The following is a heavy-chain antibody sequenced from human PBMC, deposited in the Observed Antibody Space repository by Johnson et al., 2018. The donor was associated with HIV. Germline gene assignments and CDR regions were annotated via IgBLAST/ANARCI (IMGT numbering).Heavy chain of an antibody. J-gene: IGHJ3*02. V-gene: IGHV3-20*04. D-gene: IGHD1-14*01. CDR2: ISGSGGSIT. CDR1: GFTFDDYG. Sequence: EVQLVESGGGVVRPGGSLRLYCAASGFTFDDYGMSWVRQAPGKGLEWVSLISGSGGSITDCAESVKGRFSISRENAKNSLYLQMNSLRAGDTAVYYCARGGAGIGTDDAFDIWGQGTMVTVSS. CDR3: ARGGAGIGTDDAFDI.